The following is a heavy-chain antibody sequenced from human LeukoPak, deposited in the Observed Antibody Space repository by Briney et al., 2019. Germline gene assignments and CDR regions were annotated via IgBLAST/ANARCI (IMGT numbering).Heavy chain of an antibody. Sequence: SETLSLTCTVSGGSISSSSNYRGWVRQPPGKGLEWIGTAYSTGSTTYSYPSLKSRVTISVDTSKNQFSLKLSSVTAADTAVYYCARHEEEDGYNAKTIDYWGQGTLVTVSS. J-gene: IGHJ4*02. V-gene: IGHV4-39*01. CDR1: GGSISSSSNY. CDR3: ARHEEEDGYNAKTIDY. CDR2: AYSTGSTT. D-gene: IGHD5-24*01.